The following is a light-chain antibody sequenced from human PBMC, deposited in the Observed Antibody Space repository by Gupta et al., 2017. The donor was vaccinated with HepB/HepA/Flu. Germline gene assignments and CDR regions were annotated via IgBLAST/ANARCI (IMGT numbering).Light chain of an antibody. V-gene: IGKV3-20*01. CDR1: QDIRSTY. J-gene: IGKJ5*01. CDR2: GAS. Sequence: EIVLTQSPVTLSLSPGERATLSCRASQDIRSTYLAWYQEKPGQAPRLLIYGASNRATGTPVRGSGSGSGTDFTLTISRLEPEDVAFYYCHQYNSTLYTFGQGTRLEIK. CDR3: HQYNSTLYT.